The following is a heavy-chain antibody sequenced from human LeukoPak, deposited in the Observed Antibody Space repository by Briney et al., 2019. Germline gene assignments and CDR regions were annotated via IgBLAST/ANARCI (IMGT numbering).Heavy chain of an antibody. D-gene: IGHD2-2*01. V-gene: IGHV4-30-4*08. CDR3: ARGLDCSSTSCYTYYYYMDV. Sequence: PSETLSLTXTVSGGSISSGDYYWSCIRQPPGKGLEWIGYIYYSGSTYYNPSLKSRVTISVDTSKNQFSLKLSSVTAADTAVYYCARGLDCSSTSCYTYYYYMDVWGKGTTVTVSS. CDR1: GGSISSGDYY. CDR2: IYYSGST. J-gene: IGHJ6*03.